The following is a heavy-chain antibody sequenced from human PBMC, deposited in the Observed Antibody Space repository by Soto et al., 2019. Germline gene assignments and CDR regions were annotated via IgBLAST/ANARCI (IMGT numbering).Heavy chain of an antibody. CDR2: MNHNSGNT. J-gene: IGHJ3*02. Sequence: QVQLLQSGAEVMKPGASVRVSCKASGYTFTNYDINWVRQASGQWLEWMGWMNHNSGNTCYVQKFQARVTMTRNTSIRTAYMDLSSLTSEDTAVKYCARGRIQTTWAGFDIWGQGTVVTVSS. D-gene: IGHD1-1*01. CDR3: ARGRIQTTWAGFDI. V-gene: IGHV1-8*01. CDR1: GYTFTNYD.